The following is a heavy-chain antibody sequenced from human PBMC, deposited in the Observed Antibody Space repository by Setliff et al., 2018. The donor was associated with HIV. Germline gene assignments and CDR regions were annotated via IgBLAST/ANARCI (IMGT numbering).Heavy chain of an antibody. CDR3: TRDGGGDYGVYAPDY. CDR1: GFTFSSYA. CDR2: VRGIAYGGTT. J-gene: IGHJ4*02. D-gene: IGHD4-17*01. V-gene: IGHV3-49*03. Sequence: GGSLRLSCAVSGFTFSSYAMNWFRQAPGRGLEWVGLVRGIAYGGTTEYAASVRGRFTISRDDSKNIAYLQMNSLKTEDTAVYFCTRDGGGDYGVYAPDYWGQGTLVTVSS.